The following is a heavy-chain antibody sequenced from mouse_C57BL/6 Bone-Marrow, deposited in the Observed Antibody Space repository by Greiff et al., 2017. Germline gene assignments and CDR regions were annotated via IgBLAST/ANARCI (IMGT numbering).Heavy chain of an antibody. J-gene: IGHJ3*01. CDR1: GYTFTSYW. V-gene: IGHV1-64*01. CDR2: IHPNSGST. CDR3: ARRRTDSNWFAY. D-gene: IGHD2-5*01. Sequence: QVQLQQPGAELVKPGASVKLSCKASGYTFTSYWMHWVKQRPGQGLEWIGMIHPNSGSTNYNEKFKSKATLTVDKSSRTAYMQLSSLTSEDSAVYYCARRRTDSNWFAYWGQGTLVTVSA.